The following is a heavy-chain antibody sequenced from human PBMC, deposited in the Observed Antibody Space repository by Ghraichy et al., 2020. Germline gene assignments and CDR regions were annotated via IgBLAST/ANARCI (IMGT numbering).Heavy chain of an antibody. V-gene: IGHV3-64D*06. CDR2: ITGDGGNI. Sequence: GGSLRLSCSASGFTFSNYAMHWVRQAPGKGLDYISGITGDGGNIYYADSVRGRFTISRDNSKNTLYLQMSDLRPEDTAVYYCVKSPVAGAVYWGQGTLVTVSS. CDR3: VKSPVAGAVY. J-gene: IGHJ4*02. D-gene: IGHD6-19*01. CDR1: GFTFSNYA.